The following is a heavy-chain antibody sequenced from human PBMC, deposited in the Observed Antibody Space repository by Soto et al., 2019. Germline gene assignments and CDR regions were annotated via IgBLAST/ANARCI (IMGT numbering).Heavy chain of an antibody. J-gene: IGHJ4*02. CDR3: AKGFSYSVIDY. Sequence: QVQLVESGGGVVQPGRSLRLSCAASGFTFSTYGMHWVRQAPGKGLEWVAVISYDGSNKYYADSVKGRFTISRDNSKNPLYLQISSVRAEDTAVYYCAKGFSYSVIDYWGQGTLVTVSS. D-gene: IGHD5-18*01. CDR1: GFTFSTYG. V-gene: IGHV3-30*18. CDR2: ISYDGSNK.